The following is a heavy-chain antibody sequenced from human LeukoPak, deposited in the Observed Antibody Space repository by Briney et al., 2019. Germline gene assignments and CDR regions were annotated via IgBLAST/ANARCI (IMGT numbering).Heavy chain of an antibody. Sequence: SETLSLTCAVSGGSFSGYYWSWIRQPPGKGLEWIGEINHSGSTNYNPSLKSRVTISVDTSKNQFSLNLKSVTPEDTAVYYCARNLIPEQLVLNFWGQGTLVTVSS. V-gene: IGHV4-34*01. CDR3: ARNLIPEQLVLNF. CDR2: INHSGST. J-gene: IGHJ4*02. D-gene: IGHD6-13*01. CDR1: GGSFSGYY.